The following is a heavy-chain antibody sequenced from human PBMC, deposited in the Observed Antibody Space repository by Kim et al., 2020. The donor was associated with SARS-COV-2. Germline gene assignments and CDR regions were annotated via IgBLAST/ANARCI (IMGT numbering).Heavy chain of an antibody. Sequence: TYSNPSLKGRVSISLDTSKSQFSLRLTSVTAADTALYYCARLPDSSSYFASWGQGTLVSVSS. CDR2: T. V-gene: IGHV4-34*01. J-gene: IGHJ4*02. CDR3: ARLPDSSSYFAS. D-gene: IGHD6-13*01.